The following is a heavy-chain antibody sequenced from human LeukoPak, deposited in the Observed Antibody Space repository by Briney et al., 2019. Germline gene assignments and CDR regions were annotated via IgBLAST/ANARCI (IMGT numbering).Heavy chain of an antibody. V-gene: IGHV3-23*01. CDR3: AKDKNYYGSGSYGNDY. Sequence: PGGSLRLSCAASGFTFSNYAMTWGRQAPGKGLEWVSTISESGSATYYADSVKGRFTISRDNSKNTLYLQMNSLRAEDTAVYYCAKDKNYYGSGSYGNDYWGQGTLVTVSS. J-gene: IGHJ4*02. CDR1: GFTFSNYA. D-gene: IGHD3-10*01. CDR2: ISESGSAT.